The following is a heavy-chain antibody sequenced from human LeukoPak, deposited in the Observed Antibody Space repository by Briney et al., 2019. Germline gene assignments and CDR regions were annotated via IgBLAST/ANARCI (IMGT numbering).Heavy chain of an antibody. CDR3: AKDKGSSRYNWFDP. V-gene: IGHV3-9*01. CDR2: ISWNSGSI. CDR1: GFTFDDYA. J-gene: IGHJ5*02. D-gene: IGHD6-6*01. Sequence: PGRSLRLSCAASGFTFDDYAMHWVRQAPGKGLEWVSGISWNSGSIGYADSVKGRFTISRDNAKNSLYLQMNSLRAEDTALYYCAKDKGSSRYNWFDPWGQGTLVTVSS.